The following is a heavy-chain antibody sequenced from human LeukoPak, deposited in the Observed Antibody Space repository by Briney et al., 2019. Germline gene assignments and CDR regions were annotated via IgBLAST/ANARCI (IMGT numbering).Heavy chain of an antibody. D-gene: IGHD3-10*01. Sequence: SVRVSCKASGGTFSSYAISWVRQAPGQGLEWMGGIIPVFGTANYAQKLQGRVTITADESTSAAYMALSSLRSEDTAVYYCASPITMVRGPPPLYYGMDVWGKGPTVTVSS. V-gene: IGHV1-69*01. CDR1: GGTFSSYA. J-gene: IGHJ6*04. CDR3: ASPITMVRGPPPLYYGMDV. CDR2: IIPVFGTA.